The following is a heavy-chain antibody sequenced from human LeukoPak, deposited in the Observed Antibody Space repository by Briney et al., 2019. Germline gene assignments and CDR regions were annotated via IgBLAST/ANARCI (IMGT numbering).Heavy chain of an antibody. CDR3: ARHGTSGTNLNWLDP. CDR2: IYYSGST. CDR1: GGSISSFY. Sequence: PSETLSLTCTVSGGSISSFYWSWIRQPPGKGLEWIGYIYYSGSTNYNPSLKSRVTISVDTSKNQFSLKLSSVTAADTAVYYCARHGTSGTNLNWLDPWGQGTLVTVSS. D-gene: IGHD1-1*01. V-gene: IGHV4-59*01. J-gene: IGHJ5*02.